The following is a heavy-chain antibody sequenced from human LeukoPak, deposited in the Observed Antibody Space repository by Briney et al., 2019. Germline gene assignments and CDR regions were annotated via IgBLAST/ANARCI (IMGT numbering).Heavy chain of an antibody. CDR1: GFTLSAYT. CDR2: ITASNSRT. D-gene: IGHD5-24*01. V-gene: IGHV3-23*01. CDR3: ARGSSRDGYNP. J-gene: IGHJ1*01. Sequence: GGSLGLSCAASGFTLSAYTMTWVRQTPGKGLECASFITASNSRTNYADSVKGRFTISRDKSKNTLYLKINSLRAEDTAVYYCARGSSRDGYNPWGQGTLVSVPS.